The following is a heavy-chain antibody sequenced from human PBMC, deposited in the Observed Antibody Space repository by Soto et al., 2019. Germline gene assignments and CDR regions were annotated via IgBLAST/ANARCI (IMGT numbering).Heavy chain of an antibody. CDR3: AREYSNSPEAFGF. J-gene: IGHJ4*02. V-gene: IGHV4-61*03. Sequence: PWETLSLTCTVSGVSVNSDYYYWSWIRQPPGKGLEWIGHIYNTGTTAYNPSLKSRVTISLDTSRNHFSLSLSSVTAADTAVFYCAREYSNSPEAFGFWGRGTLVTVSS. D-gene: IGHD6-6*01. CDR1: GVSVNSDYYY. CDR2: IYNTGTT.